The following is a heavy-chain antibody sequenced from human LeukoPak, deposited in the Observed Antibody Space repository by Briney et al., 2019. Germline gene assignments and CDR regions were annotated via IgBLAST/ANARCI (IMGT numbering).Heavy chain of an antibody. J-gene: IGHJ4*02. Sequence: GGSLRLSCAASGFTFSSYGMHWVRQAPGKGLEWVAVIWYDGSNKYYADSVKGRFTISRDNSKNTLYLRMNSLRAEDTAVYYCARKRGYSYADYWGQGTLVTVSS. V-gene: IGHV3-33*01. CDR3: ARKRGYSYADY. CDR1: GFTFSSYG. CDR2: IWYDGSNK. D-gene: IGHD5-18*01.